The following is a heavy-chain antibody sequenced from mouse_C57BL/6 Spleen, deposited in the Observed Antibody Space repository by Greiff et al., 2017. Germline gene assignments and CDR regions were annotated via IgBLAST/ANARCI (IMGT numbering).Heavy chain of an antibody. V-gene: IGHV1-64*01. CDR2: IHPNSGST. D-gene: IGHD1-1*01. CDR1: GYTFTSYW. CDR3: ARAVYGSSYFDY. J-gene: IGHJ2*01. Sequence: QVQLQQPGAELVKPGASVKLSCKASGYTFTSYWMPWVKQRPGQGLEWIGMIHPNSGSTNYNEKFKSKATLTVDKSSSTAYMQLSSLTSEDSAVYYCARAVYGSSYFDYWGQGTTLTVSS.